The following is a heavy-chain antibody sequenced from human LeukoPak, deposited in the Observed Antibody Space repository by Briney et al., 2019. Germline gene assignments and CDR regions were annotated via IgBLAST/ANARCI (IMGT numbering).Heavy chain of an antibody. CDR1: GFTFSSYA. CDR2: ISYDGSNK. Sequence: GSLRLSCAASGFTFSSYAMHWVRQAPGKGLEWVAVISYDGSNKYYGYSVKGRITISRDNSKNTLYLQMNSLRAEDTTVYYCARAQWFGGQARCFDPWGQGTLVTVSS. V-gene: IGHV3-30*04. J-gene: IGHJ5*02. D-gene: IGHD3-10*01. CDR3: ARAQWFGGQARCFDP.